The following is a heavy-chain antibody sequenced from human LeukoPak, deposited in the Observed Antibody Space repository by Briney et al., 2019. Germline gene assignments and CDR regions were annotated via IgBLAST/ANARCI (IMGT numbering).Heavy chain of an antibody. V-gene: IGHV4-61*01. D-gene: IGHD3-3*01. CDR2: IYYSGST. J-gene: IGHJ6*02. Sequence: AETLSLTCTVSGGSVSSGSYYWSWIRQPPGKGLEWIGYIYYSGSTNYNPSLKSRVTISVDTSKNQFSLKLSSVTAADTAVYYCARWATIFGVVIEGYGMDVWGQGTTVTVSS. CDR3: ARWATIFGVVIEGYGMDV. CDR1: GGSVSSGSYY.